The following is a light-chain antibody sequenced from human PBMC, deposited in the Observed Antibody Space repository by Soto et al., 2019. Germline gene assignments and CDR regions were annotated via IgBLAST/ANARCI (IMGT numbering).Light chain of an antibody. V-gene: IGKV3D-15*01. CDR1: QSVSSN. Sequence: EIVMTQSPATLSVSPGERATLSCRASQSVSSNLAWYQQTPVQAPRLLIFDASTRATGIPARFSGSGSGTEFTLTISSLQSEDFAVYYGRQYDNWLGTFGQGTKVEVK. CDR3: RQYDNWLGT. J-gene: IGKJ1*01. CDR2: DAS.